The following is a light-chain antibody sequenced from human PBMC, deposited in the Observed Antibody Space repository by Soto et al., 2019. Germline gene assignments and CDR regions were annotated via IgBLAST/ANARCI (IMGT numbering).Light chain of an antibody. CDR1: QGISTW. CDR3: QQANSFPWT. Sequence: DIVMTQSPDSLAVSLGERATITCRASQGISTWLAWYQQKPGKAPKLLMYGASSLQSGVPSRFSGSGSGTDFTLTISSLQPEDFATYYCQQANSFPWTFGQGTKVEIK. CDR2: GAS. V-gene: IGKV1-12*01. J-gene: IGKJ1*01.